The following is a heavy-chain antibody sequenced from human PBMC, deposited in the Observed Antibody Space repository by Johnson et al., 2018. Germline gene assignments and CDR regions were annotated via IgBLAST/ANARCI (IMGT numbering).Heavy chain of an antibody. V-gene: IGHV3-23*04. CDR3: ARVNGWYSMPDY. CDR2: ISGRGGST. Sequence: VQLVQSGGGLIQPGGSLRLFCAASEFTFSRYAMSWVRQAPGKGLEWVSRISGRGGSTYYAVSVKGRFTISRDNAKNPLFLYMNSLRDEDTAVYYCARVNGWYSMPDYWGQGTLVTVSS. J-gene: IGHJ4*02. D-gene: IGHD6-19*01. CDR1: EFTFSRYA.